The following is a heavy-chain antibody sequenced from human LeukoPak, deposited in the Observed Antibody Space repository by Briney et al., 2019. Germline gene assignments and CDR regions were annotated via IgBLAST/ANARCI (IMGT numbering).Heavy chain of an antibody. CDR2: IYYSGST. J-gene: IGHJ3*02. CDR1: GGSISSYY. CDR3: ARASDYGAPRDAFDI. V-gene: IGHV4-59*01. D-gene: IGHD4-17*01. Sequence: SETLSLTCTVSGGSISSYYWSWIRQPPGKGLEWIGYIYYSGSTNYNPSLKSRVTISVDTSKNQFSLKLGSVTAADTAVYYCARASDYGAPRDAFDIWGQGTTVTVSS.